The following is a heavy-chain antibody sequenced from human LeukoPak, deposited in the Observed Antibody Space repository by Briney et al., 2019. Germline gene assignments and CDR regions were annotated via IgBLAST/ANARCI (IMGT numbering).Heavy chain of an antibody. V-gene: IGHV5-51*01. Sequence: GESLKISCKASGYSFTTHWIGWVRQMPGKGLEWMGIIYPGDSDTRYSPSFQGQVTISADKSISTAYLQWSSLKASDTAMYYCARLAVVTAIGDWFDPWGQGTLVTVSS. CDR2: IYPGDSDT. CDR1: GYSFTTHW. CDR3: ARLAVVTAIGDWFDP. J-gene: IGHJ5*02. D-gene: IGHD2-21*02.